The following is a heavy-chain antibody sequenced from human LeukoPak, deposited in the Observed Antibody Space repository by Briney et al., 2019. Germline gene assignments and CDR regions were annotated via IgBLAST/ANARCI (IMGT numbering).Heavy chain of an antibody. Sequence: PGGSLRLPCAASGFTFSSYSMNWARQAPGKGLEWVSSISGSGYNTYYADSVKGRFTISRDNSKNTLYLQMNSLRAEDTAIYYCATSTTSFDYWGQGTLVTVSS. CDR1: GFTFSSYS. V-gene: IGHV3-23*01. CDR2: ISGSGYNT. J-gene: IGHJ4*02. CDR3: ATSTTSFDY. D-gene: IGHD1-14*01.